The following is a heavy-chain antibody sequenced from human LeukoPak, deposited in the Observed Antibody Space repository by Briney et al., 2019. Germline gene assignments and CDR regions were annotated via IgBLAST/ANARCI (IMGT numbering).Heavy chain of an antibody. CDR1: GFTFSSYW. CDR2: IKQDGSEK. D-gene: IGHD5-18*01. J-gene: IGHJ4*02. V-gene: IGHV3-7*01. Sequence: GGSLRLSCAASGFTFSSYWMSWVRQAPGKGLEWVANIKQDGSEKYYVDSVKGRFTISRDNAKNSLYLQMNSLRAEDTAVYYCARGHGIQLWLPLDYWGQGTLVTVSS. CDR3: ARGHGIQLWLPLDY.